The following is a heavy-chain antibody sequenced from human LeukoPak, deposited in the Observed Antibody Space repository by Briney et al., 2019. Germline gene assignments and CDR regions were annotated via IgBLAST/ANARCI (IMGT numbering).Heavy chain of an antibody. CDR1: GFTFSNYV. V-gene: IGHV3-48*04. Sequence: GGSLRLSCAASGFTFSNYVMSWVRQAPGKGLEWVSDIGGSGGKTYYVDSVKGRFTISRDNAKNSLYLQMNSLRAEDTAVYYCARGLRIQLWTGSDYWGQGTLVTVSS. D-gene: IGHD5-18*01. CDR2: IGGSGGKT. CDR3: ARGLRIQLWTGSDY. J-gene: IGHJ4*02.